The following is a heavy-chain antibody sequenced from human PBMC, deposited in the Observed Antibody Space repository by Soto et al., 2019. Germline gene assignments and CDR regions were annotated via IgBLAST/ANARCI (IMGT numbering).Heavy chain of an antibody. CDR1: RFTFTSYA. V-gene: IGHV3-23*01. Sequence: GSLRLSCVASRFTFTSYAMSWVRQAPGKGLEWVAAISASGGATIHADSVKGRLTISRDNSKNTLYLQMNSLRAEDTAVYYCAKDVEGGSLFRGAFDYWGQGTQVTASS. J-gene: IGHJ4*02. CDR3: AKDVEGGSLFRGAFDY. CDR2: ISASGGAT. D-gene: IGHD1-26*01.